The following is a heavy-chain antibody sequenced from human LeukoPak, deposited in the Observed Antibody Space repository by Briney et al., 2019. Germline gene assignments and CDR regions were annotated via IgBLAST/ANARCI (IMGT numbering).Heavy chain of an antibody. J-gene: IGHJ4*02. CDR2: ISGSGDNT. V-gene: IGHV3-23*01. Sequence: GGSLRLSCAASGFTFSSYWMHWVRHAPGKGLVWVSGISGSGDNTWYADSVKGRFTISRDNSKKTLDLQMHSLRVEDTAVYYCAKASVWTMVRVVSYFDEWGQGIQVTVSS. CDR3: AKASVWTMVRVVSYFDE. CDR1: GFTFSSYW. D-gene: IGHD3-10*01.